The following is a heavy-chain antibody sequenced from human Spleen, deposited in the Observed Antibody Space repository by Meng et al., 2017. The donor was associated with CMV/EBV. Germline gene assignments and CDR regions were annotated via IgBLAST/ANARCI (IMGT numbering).Heavy chain of an antibody. CDR3: ARDPSNGYPPTDLDY. Sequence: GESLKISCAASGFTFSSNAMHWVRQAPGKGLEWVAVISYDGSNKYYADSVKGRFTISRDNSKNTLYLQMNSLRAEDTAAYYCARDPSNGYPPTDLDYWGQGTLVTVSS. CDR2: ISYDGSNK. D-gene: IGHD5-24*01. CDR1: GFTFSSNA. J-gene: IGHJ4*02. V-gene: IGHV3-30-3*01.